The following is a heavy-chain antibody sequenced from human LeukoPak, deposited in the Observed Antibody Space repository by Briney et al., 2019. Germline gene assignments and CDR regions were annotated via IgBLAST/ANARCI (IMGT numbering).Heavy chain of an antibody. CDR3: ATMTAITYYYDSSGYVY. V-gene: IGHV1-24*01. Sequence: ASVKVSCKVSGYTLTELPMHWVRQAPGKGLEWMGGFDPEDGETIYAQKFQGRVTMTEDTSTDTAYMELSSLRSEDTAVYYCATMTAITYYYDSSGYVYWGQGTLVTVSS. CDR1: GYTLTELP. D-gene: IGHD3-22*01. CDR2: FDPEDGET. J-gene: IGHJ4*02.